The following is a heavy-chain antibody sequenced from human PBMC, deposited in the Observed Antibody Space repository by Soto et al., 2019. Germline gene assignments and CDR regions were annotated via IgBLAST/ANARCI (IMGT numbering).Heavy chain of an antibody. J-gene: IGHJ4*02. CDR2: IYPSDSDT. V-gene: IGHV5-51*01. CDR1: GYSFSTYW. CDR3: ATRHGSYYFVDY. Sequence: GESLKISCKGSGYSFSTYWIGWVRQMPGKGLEWMGIIYPSDSDTRYSPSFQGQVTISADKSISTAYLQWSSLTASDTAMYYCATRHGSYYFVDYWGQGTLVTVSS. D-gene: IGHD1-26*01.